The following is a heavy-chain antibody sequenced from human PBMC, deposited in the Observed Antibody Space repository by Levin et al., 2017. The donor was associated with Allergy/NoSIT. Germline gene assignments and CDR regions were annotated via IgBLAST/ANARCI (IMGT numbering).Heavy chain of an antibody. Sequence: AGGSLRLSCAASGFTFSSYWMSWVRQAPGKGLEWVANIKQDGSEKYYVDSVKGRFTISRDNAKNSLYLQMNSLRAEDTAVYYCARDPPYDFWSGYPLGWGQGTLVTVSS. V-gene: IGHV3-7*01. CDR2: IKQDGSEK. CDR3: ARDPPYDFWSGYPLG. D-gene: IGHD3-3*01. J-gene: IGHJ4*02. CDR1: GFTFSSYW.